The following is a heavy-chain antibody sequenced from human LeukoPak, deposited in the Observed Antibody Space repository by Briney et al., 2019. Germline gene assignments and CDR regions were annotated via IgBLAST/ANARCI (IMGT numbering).Heavy chain of an antibody. D-gene: IGHD6-13*01. J-gene: IGHJ2*01. Sequence: GGSLRLSCTASGFTFSGYEMTWVRQAPGKGLEWMSYISVNGGAMHYADSVRGRFTTSRDDAKNSLYLHMNSLRVEDTAIYYCARKTDRLGAVGRDRYFYVWGRGTLITVSS. CDR1: GFTFSGYE. CDR3: ARKTDRLGAVGRDRYFYV. CDR2: ISVNGGAM. V-gene: IGHV3-48*03.